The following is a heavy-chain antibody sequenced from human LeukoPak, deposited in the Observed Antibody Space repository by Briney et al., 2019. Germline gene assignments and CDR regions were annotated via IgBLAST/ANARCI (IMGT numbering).Heavy chain of an antibody. CDR1: GYTFTGYY. D-gene: IGHD5-12*01. J-gene: IGHJ4*02. CDR3: AREEWLRSDYFDY. V-gene: IGHV1-2*02. CDR2: INPNSGGT. Sequence: ASVKVSCKASGYTFTGYYMHRVRQAPGQGLEWMGWINPNSGGTNYAQKFQGRVTMTRDTSISTAYMELSRLRSDDTAVYYCAREEWLRSDYFDYWGQGTLVTVSS.